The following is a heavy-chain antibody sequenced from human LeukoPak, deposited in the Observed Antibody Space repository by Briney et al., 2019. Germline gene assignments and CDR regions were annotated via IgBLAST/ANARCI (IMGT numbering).Heavy chain of an antibody. CDR2: IYYSGST. CDR3: ARAGSFLRYFDWLPTADTEYYFDY. V-gene: IGHV4-59*01. D-gene: IGHD3-9*01. J-gene: IGHJ4*02. CDR1: GGSISSYY. Sequence: PSETLSLTCTVSGGSISSYYWSWIRQPPGKGLEWIGYIYYSGSTNYNPSLKSRVTISVDTSKNQFSLKLSSVTAADTAVYYCARAGSFLRYFDWLPTADTEYYFDYWGQGTLVTVYS.